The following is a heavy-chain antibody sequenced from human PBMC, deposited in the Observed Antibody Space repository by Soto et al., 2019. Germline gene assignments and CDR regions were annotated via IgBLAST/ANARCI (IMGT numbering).Heavy chain of an antibody. CDR1: GFTFSNSC. D-gene: IGHD4-17*01. CDR2: LNGDGTTT. J-gene: IGHJ4*02. CDR3: SGAEGSVRAATTMVY. Sequence: EVQLVESGGGLVQPGGSLRLSCAASGFTFSNSCMHWVRPTPEKGLVWVSRLNGDGTTTNYADSVKGRFAISRDNAQNTLYVQMNSLRAEDTAVYYCSGAEGSVRAATTMVYCSQGSLVTVSS. V-gene: IGHV3-74*01.